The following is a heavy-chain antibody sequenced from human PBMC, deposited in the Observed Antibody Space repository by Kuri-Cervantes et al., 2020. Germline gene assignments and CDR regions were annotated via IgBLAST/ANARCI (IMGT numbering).Heavy chain of an antibody. D-gene: IGHD1-26*01. CDR3: NLVGATTEIRTLDY. V-gene: IGHV4-34*01. CDR1: GGSFSGYY. CDR2: IDRRGST. J-gene: IGHJ4*02. Sequence: ESLKISCAVYGGSFSGYYWSWIRQPPGEGLEWIGEIDRRGSTNYNPSLKSRVTASVDTSKNQFSLRLSSVTAADTAVYYCNLVGATTEIRTLDYWGQGTLVTVSS.